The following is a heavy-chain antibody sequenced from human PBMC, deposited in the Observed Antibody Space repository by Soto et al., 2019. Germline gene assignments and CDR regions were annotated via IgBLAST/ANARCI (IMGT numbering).Heavy chain of an antibody. Sequence: QVQLVQSGAEVKKPGSSVKVSCKASGGTFSRYAISWVRQAPGQGLEWMGGIIPIFGTANYAQKFQGSLSITADESTSTVYMQLSSLRSEDTAVYYCARQFHYDSSGYYYAYWGQGTLVTVSS. D-gene: IGHD3-22*01. J-gene: IGHJ4*02. V-gene: IGHV1-69*01. CDR3: ARQFHYDSSGYYYAY. CDR2: IIPIFGTA. CDR1: GGTFSRYA.